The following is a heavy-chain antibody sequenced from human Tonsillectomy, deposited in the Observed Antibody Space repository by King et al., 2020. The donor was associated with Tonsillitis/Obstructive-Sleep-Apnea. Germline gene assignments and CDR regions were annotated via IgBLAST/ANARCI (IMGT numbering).Heavy chain of an antibody. CDR2: IYYSGST. J-gene: IGHJ4*02. CDR1: GGSISSYY. CDR3: ARRPRDSSGYYFDC. V-gene: IGHV4-59*08. D-gene: IGHD3-22*01. Sequence: QLQESGPGLVKPSETLSLTCTVSGGSISSYYWSWIRQPPGKGLEWIGYIYYSGSTNYNPSIKSRVTISVDTSKNQFSLKLSSVTAADTAVYYCARRPRDSSGYYFDCWGQGTLVTVSS.